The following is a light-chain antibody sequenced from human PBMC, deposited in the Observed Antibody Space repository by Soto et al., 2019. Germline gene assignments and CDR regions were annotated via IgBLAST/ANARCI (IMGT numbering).Light chain of an antibody. CDR2: DAA. J-gene: IGKJ1*01. Sequence: DIQMTQSPSTLSASVGDRVTITCRASQSISTWLAWYQQKPGKAPKLLIYDAARLESGVPSRFSGSGSGTEFTLTISSLQPDDFATYYCQQSWTSGQWSKV. V-gene: IGKV1-5*01. CDR1: QSISTW. CDR3: QQSWT.